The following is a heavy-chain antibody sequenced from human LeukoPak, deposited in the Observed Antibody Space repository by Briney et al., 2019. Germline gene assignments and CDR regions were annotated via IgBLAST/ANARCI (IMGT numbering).Heavy chain of an antibody. J-gene: IGHJ5*02. D-gene: IGHD2-15*01. Sequence: GGSLRLSCAVSGITLSNYGMSWVRLAPGKGLEWVAGISGSGGSTNYADSVKGRFTISRDNPKNTLYLQMNSLRAEDTAVYYCASGHTWGQGSLVTVSS. CDR2: ISGSGGST. V-gene: IGHV3-23*01. CDR3: ASGHT. CDR1: GITLSNYG.